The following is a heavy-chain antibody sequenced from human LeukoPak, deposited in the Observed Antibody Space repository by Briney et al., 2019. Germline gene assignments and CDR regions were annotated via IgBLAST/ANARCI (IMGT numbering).Heavy chain of an antibody. CDR2: IWYDGSNK. V-gene: IGHV3-33*06. Sequence: GGSLRLSCAASGFTFSSYGMHWVRQAPGKGLEWVAVIWYDGSNKYYANSLKRRFTISRDNSKNTLYLQMNSLRAEDTAVYYCAKDHAFDIWGQGTMVTVSS. J-gene: IGHJ3*02. CDR3: AKDHAFDI. CDR1: GFTFSSYG.